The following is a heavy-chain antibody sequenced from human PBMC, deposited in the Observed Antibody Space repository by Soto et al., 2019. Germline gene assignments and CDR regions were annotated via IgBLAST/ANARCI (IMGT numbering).Heavy chain of an antibody. D-gene: IGHD5-12*01. V-gene: IGHV3-7*01. Sequence: PGGSLRLSCAASGFTFSNYWMTWVRQAPGKGLEWVANIKQYGNEKYYVDSVKGRFTISRDNAKNSLYLQMNSLRAEDTAVYYCARMSGYDPPLFDYWGQGTLVTVSS. CDR3: ARMSGYDPPLFDY. CDR2: IKQYGNEK. CDR1: GFTFSNYW. J-gene: IGHJ4*02.